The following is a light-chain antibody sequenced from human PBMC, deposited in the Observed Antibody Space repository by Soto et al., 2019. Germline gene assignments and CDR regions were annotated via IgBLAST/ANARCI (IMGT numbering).Light chain of an antibody. J-gene: IGKJ2*01. CDR2: VGS. V-gene: IGKV2-28*01. CDR1: QSLLHSNGYNF. Sequence: DIVMTQSPPTLPVTPGEPASISCRSSQSLLHSNGYNFLDWYLQKPGQSPQLLIYVGSNRPSGVPERFSGSGSGTDFTLNISRVEAEDVGIYYCMQARQPPYTFGQGTNLEIK. CDR3: MQARQPPYT.